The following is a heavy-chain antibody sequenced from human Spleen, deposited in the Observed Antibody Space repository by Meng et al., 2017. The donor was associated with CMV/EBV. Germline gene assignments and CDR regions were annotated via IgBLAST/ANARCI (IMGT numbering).Heavy chain of an antibody. CDR2: IYGASST. J-gene: IGHJ4*02. CDR1: GFTFSSYS. CDR3: ATQNLNFDH. V-gene: IGHV3-23*03. Sequence: GESLKISCAASGFTFSSYSMSWVRQAPGKGLEWVSIIYGASSTHYADFVEGRFTISRDNSKDMLYLQMNGLRADDTAVYYCATQNLNFDHWGQGTLVTVSS.